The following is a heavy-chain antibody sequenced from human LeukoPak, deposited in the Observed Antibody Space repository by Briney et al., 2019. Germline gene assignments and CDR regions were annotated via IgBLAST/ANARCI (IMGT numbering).Heavy chain of an antibody. J-gene: IGHJ4*02. D-gene: IGHD3-10*01. CDR2: IWYDGSNQ. CDR3: AKDLFFISRSYFDY. CDR1: GFTFSNYG. Sequence: GGSLRLSCTASGFTFSNYGMHWVRQAPNKGLEWVAIIWYDGSNQYYADSVKGRFTVSRDSSKNTMYLQMNSLRAEDAAVYYCAKDLFFISRSYFDYWGQGTLVTVSS. V-gene: IGHV3-33*06.